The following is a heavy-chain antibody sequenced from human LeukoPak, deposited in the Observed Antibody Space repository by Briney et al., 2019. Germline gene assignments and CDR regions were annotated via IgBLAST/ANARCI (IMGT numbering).Heavy chain of an antibody. V-gene: IGHV4-59*11. D-gene: IGHD7-27*01. Sequence: SETLSLTCTVSGGSISSHYWSWIRQPPGKGLEWIGYIYYSGSTNYNPSLKSRVTISVDTSKNQFSLKLSSVTAADTAVYYCARVANWGIDYWGQGTLVTVSS. CDR2: IYYSGST. CDR3: ARVANWGIDY. J-gene: IGHJ4*02. CDR1: GGSISSHY.